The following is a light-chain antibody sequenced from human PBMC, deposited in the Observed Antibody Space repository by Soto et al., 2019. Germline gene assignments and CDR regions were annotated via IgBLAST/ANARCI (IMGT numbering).Light chain of an antibody. J-gene: IGLJ1*01. CDR2: DVT. V-gene: IGLV2-14*01. Sequence: QSVLTQPASVSGSPGQSITISCTGTSSDVGGYNYVSCYQQHPVKAPKLMIYDVTNRPSGVSDRFSGSKSGNTASLTISGLQAEDEADYYCSSYTSSSTPYVFGTGTKLTVL. CDR1: SSDVGGYNY. CDR3: SSYTSSSTPYV.